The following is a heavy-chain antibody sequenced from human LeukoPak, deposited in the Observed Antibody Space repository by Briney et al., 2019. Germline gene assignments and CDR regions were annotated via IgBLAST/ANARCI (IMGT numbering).Heavy chain of an antibody. J-gene: IGHJ6*01. CDR1: ELHS. D-gene: IGHD4-17*01. CDR2: ISRSGRST. V-gene: IGHV3-23*01. CDR3: AKLGGKTAYGDEYYGMDV. Sequence: GGSLRLTCAASELHSMTWVRQGPGEGLEWVSAISRSGRSTYYADSFKGRFTIPRDKSNNTMYLQMNSLSSEDTAIYYCAKLGGKTAYGDEYYGMDVWGQGTTVTVSS.